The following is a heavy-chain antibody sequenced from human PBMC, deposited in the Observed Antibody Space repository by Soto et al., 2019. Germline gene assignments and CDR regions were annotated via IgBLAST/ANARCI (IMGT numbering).Heavy chain of an antibody. D-gene: IGHD2-15*01. CDR3: ARVWGYCSGGSCYSDAFAI. J-gene: IGHJ3*02. Sequence: SETLSLTYTVSYGSISSSNCWSLVRQPPGKGLEWIGEIYHSGSTNYNPSLKSRVTISVDKSKNQFSLKLSSVTAADTAVYYCARVWGYCSGGSCYSDAFAIWGQGTMVT. CDR1: YGSISSSNC. V-gene: IGHV4-4*02. CDR2: IYHSGST.